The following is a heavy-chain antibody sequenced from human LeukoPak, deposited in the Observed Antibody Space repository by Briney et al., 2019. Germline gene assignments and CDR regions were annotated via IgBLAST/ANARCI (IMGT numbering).Heavy chain of an antibody. CDR1: GGSITNYY. V-gene: IGHV4-59*12. Sequence: SETLSLTCTVSGGSITNYYWSWIRQPPGKGLEWIGYIYYSGSTNYNPSLKSRVTISVDTSKNQFSLKLSSVTAADTAVYYCAREKRGGSSRFDPWGQGTLVTVSS. CDR3: AREKRGGSSRFDP. D-gene: IGHD2-15*01. J-gene: IGHJ5*02. CDR2: IYYSGST.